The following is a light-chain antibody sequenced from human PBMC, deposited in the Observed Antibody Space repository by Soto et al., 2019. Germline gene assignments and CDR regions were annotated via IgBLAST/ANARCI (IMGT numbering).Light chain of an antibody. CDR2: QDS. J-gene: IGLJ2*01. CDR3: PAWNSSTENVV. CDR1: KLGDKY. Sequence: SYELTQPPSVSVSPGQTASITCSGDKLGDKYACWYQQKPGQSPVLVIYQDSKRPSGIPERFSGSNSGNTATLTISGTQAMDEADYYCPAWNSSTENVVFGGGTKVTVL. V-gene: IGLV3-1*01.